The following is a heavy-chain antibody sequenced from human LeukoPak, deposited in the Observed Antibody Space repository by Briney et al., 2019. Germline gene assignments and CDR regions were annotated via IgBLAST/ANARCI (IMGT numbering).Heavy chain of an antibody. CDR1: GYIFTNCQ. J-gene: IGHJ5*02. V-gene: IGHV1-2*02. CDR3: ARASGYSTSSGCVP. Sequence: ASVKVSCKTSGYIFTNCQMHWVRQAPGQGLEWMGWINPDSGVTHYAQNFQGRVTMTRDTSISTASMELSSLRSDDTAVYYCARASGYSTSSGCVPWGQGTLVTVSS. CDR2: INPDSGVT. D-gene: IGHD6-6*01.